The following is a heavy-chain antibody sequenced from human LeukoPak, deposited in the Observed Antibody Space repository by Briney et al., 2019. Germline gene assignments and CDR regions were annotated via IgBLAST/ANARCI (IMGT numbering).Heavy chain of an antibody. D-gene: IGHD5-18*01. V-gene: IGHV1-46*01. CDR3: VNSAMVQGFDY. CDR1: GYTFTSYY. J-gene: IGHJ4*02. CDR2: INPSGGST. Sequence: VASVKVSCKASGYTFTSYYMHGVRQAPGQGLEWIGIINPSGGSTSYAQKFQGRVTMTRDMSTSTVYMELSSLRSEDTAVYYCVNSAMVQGFDYWGQGTLVTVSS.